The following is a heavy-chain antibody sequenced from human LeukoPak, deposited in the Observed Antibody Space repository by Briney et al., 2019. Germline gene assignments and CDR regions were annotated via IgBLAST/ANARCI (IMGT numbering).Heavy chain of an antibody. V-gene: IGHV4-31*03. Sequence: PSETLSLTCTVSGGSISSGGYYWSWIRQHPGKGLEWIGYIYYSGSTYYNPSLKSRVTISLDTSKNQFSLKLSSVTAADTAVYYCARASIGWSRHFDYWGQGTLVTVSS. CDR2: IYYSGST. J-gene: IGHJ4*02. D-gene: IGHD6-6*01. CDR3: ARASIGWSRHFDY. CDR1: GGSISSGGYY.